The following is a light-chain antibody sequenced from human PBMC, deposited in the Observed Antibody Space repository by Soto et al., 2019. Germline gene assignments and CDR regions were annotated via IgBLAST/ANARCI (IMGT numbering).Light chain of an antibody. CDR3: SSYTGDYTLM. V-gene: IGLV2-23*01. J-gene: IGLJ3*02. CDR2: GTT. Sequence: QSALTQPASVSGSPGQSITISCTGTSSDVGPYNLVSWYQHQPGKVPQLIIYGTTKRPSGVSNGFSGSKSGNTASLTISGLQAEDEAHYHCSSYTGDYTLMFAGGTKLTVL. CDR1: SSDVGPYNL.